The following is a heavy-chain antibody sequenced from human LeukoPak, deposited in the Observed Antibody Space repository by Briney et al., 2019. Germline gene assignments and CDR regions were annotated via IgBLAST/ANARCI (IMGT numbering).Heavy chain of an antibody. CDR2: INPSGGST. D-gene: IGHD5-12*01. CDR3: ARDPGGYSGYDSHYYYYYMDV. CDR1: GYTFTSYY. J-gene: IGHJ6*03. Sequence: ASVKVSCKASGYTFTSYYMNWVRQAPGQGLEWMGIINPSGGSTSYAQKFQGRVTMTRDMSTSTVYMELSSLRSEDTAVYYCARDPGGYSGYDSHYYYYYMDVWGKGTTVTVSS. V-gene: IGHV1-46*01.